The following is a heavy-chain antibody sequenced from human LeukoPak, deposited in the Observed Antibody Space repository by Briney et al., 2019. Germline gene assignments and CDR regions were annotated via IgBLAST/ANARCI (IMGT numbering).Heavy chain of an antibody. CDR3: ARGIAAAGHDAFDI. CDR1: GGSISSYY. J-gene: IGHJ3*02. CDR2: IYYSGST. V-gene: IGHV4-59*12. D-gene: IGHD6-13*01. Sequence: SETLSLTCTVSGGSISSYYWSWIRQPPGKGLEWIGYIYYSGSTYYNPSLKSRVTISVDTSKNQFSLKLSSVTAADTAVYYCARGIAAAGHDAFDIWGQGTMVTVSS.